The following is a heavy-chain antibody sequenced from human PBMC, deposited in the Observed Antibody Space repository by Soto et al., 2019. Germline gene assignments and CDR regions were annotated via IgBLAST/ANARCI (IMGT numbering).Heavy chain of an antibody. CDR2: ISGSGGST. J-gene: IGHJ5*02. D-gene: IGHD3-22*01. V-gene: IGHV3-23*01. CDR1: GFTFSSYA. CDR3: AKGITMLVVVIKT. Sequence: EVRLLESGGGLVQPRGSLRLSCAASGFTFSSYAMTWVRQAPGKGLEWVSVISGSGGSTYYADSVKGRFTISRDNSKNMLYLEMNSLRAEDTAAYYCAKGITMLVVVIKTWGQGTLVSVSS.